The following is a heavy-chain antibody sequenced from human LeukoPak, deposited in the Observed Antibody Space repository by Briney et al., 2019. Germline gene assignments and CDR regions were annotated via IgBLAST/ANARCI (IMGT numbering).Heavy chain of an antibody. Sequence: SENLSLNSTGSGGSISSYYWSWIRQPPGKGLEWIGYIYYSGRTNYNPSLKSRVTISVATSKNQFPLKLSSVTAADTAVYYCASLGYCSSTSCYGIFDYWGQGTLVTVSS. J-gene: IGHJ4*02. V-gene: IGHV4-59*01. CDR2: IYYSGRT. CDR3: ASLGYCSSTSCYGIFDY. D-gene: IGHD2-2*01. CDR1: GGSISSYY.